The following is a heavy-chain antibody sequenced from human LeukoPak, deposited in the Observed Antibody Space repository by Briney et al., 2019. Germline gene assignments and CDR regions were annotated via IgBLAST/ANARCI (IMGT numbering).Heavy chain of an antibody. D-gene: IGHD6-13*01. J-gene: IGHJ5*02. CDR2: IYYSGST. CDR3: ARVDGSSWYGGWFDP. CDR1: GGSISSGGYY. V-gene: IGHV4-31*03. Sequence: SETLSLTCTVSGGSISSGGYYWSWIRQHPGKGLEWIWYIYYSGSTYYNPSLKSRVTISVDTSKNQFSLKLSSVTAADTAVYYCARVDGSSWYGGWFDPWGQGTLVTVSS.